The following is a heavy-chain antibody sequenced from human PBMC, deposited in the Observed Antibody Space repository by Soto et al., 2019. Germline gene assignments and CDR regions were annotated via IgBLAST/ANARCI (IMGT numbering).Heavy chain of an antibody. J-gene: IGHJ6*02. V-gene: IGHV3-13*01. CDR1: GFTFSSYD. D-gene: IGHD3-10*01. CDR2: IGTAGDT. Sequence: GGSLRLSCAASGFTFSSYDMHWVLQATGKGLEWVSAIGTAGDTYYPGSVKGRFTISRENAKNSLYLQMNSLRAGDTAVYYCARDRGLYPAGEGMDVWGQGITVTVSS. CDR3: ARDRGLYPAGEGMDV.